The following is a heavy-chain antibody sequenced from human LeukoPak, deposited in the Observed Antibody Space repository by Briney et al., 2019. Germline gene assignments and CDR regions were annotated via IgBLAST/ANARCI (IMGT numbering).Heavy chain of an antibody. D-gene: IGHD3-22*01. Sequence: PSETLSLTCAVSGDSITSSHWWTWVRQPPGKGLEWIGQVYHTGSTTYSPSLKSRVSISMDKSNNHLSLTLTSVTAADTAIYYCARVGGRGDSSVDYPMKTFDYWGQGTLVTVSS. J-gene: IGHJ4*02. CDR2: VYHTGST. CDR3: ARVGGRGDSSVDYPMKTFDY. CDR1: GDSITSSHW. V-gene: IGHV4-4*02.